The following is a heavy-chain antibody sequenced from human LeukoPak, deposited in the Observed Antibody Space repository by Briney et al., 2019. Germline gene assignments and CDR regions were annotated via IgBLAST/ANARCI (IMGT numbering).Heavy chain of an antibody. CDR2: IYYSGST. CDR3: ATSYIGGFGKPDY. D-gene: IGHD2-15*01. CDR1: GGSISSSSYY. V-gene: IGHV4-39*07. J-gene: IGHJ4*02. Sequence: SETLSLTCTVSGGSISSSSYYWGWIRQPPGKGLEWIGNIYYSGSTYSNPSLKSRVTVSVDTSKNQFSLKLSSVTAADTAVYYCATSYIGGFGKPDYWGQGTLVTVSS.